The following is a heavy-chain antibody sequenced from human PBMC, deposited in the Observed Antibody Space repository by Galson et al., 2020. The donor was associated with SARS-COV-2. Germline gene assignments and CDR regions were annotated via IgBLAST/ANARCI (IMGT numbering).Heavy chain of an antibody. J-gene: IGHJ4*01. CDR3: ARDRHYGDYWGGGEVLDH. D-gene: IGHD4-17*01. CDR1: GFTFSSFG. Sequence: GEPLKISCAASGFTFSSFGMHWVRQAPGKGLEWVAVMSYDDSNILYADSVKGRFSISRDNSKNTLYLQMNTLRVEDTAMYYCARDRHYGDYWGGGEVLDHWGHGTLVTVSS. V-gene: IGHV3-30*03. CDR2: MSYDDSNI.